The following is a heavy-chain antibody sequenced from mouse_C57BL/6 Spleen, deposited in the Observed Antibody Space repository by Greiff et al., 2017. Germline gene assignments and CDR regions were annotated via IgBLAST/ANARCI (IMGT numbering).Heavy chain of an antibody. D-gene: IGHD1-1*01. CDR1: GYTFTDYY. Sequence: VQLKQSGPVLVKPGASVKMSCKASGYTFTDYYMNWVKQSHGKSLEWIGVINPYNGGTSYNQKFKGKATLTVDKSSSTAYMELNSLTSDDSAVYYCARNGATVVAYYYAMDYWGQGTSVTVSS. CDR2: INPYNGGT. J-gene: IGHJ4*01. CDR3: ARNGATVVAYYYAMDY. V-gene: IGHV1-19*01.